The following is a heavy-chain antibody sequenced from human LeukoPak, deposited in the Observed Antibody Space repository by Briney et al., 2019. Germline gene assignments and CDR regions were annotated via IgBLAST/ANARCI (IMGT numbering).Heavy chain of an antibody. J-gene: IGHJ4*02. CDR3: ARGGYYAFWSGYYHFDY. CDR2: INHSGST. D-gene: IGHD3-3*01. V-gene: IGHV4-34*01. Sequence: PSETLSLTCAVYGGSFSGYYWSWIRQPPGKGLEWVGEINHSGSTNYNPSLKSRVPISVDTSKNQFSLKLSSVTAADTAVYYCARGGYYAFWSGYYHFDYWGQGTLVTVSS. CDR1: GGSFSGYY.